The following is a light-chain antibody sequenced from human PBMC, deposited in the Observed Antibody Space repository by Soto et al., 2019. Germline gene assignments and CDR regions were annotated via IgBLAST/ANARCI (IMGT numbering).Light chain of an antibody. CDR3: QXXXTYSYT. V-gene: IGKV1-5*03. CDR1: QNISSW. Sequence: DIQMTQSPSTLSASVGDRVTITCRASQNISSWLAWYQQRPGKAPKVLIYKASTLESGVPSRFNGSGSGTEFALTISSLQPDXXXTXXXQXXXTYSYTFGQGTKLEIK. J-gene: IGKJ2*01. CDR2: KAS.